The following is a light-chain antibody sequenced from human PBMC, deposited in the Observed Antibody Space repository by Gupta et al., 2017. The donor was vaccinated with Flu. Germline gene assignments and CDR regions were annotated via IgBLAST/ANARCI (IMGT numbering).Light chain of an antibody. CDR2: GAS. CDR3: QQKLSTPVT. Sequence: ALGERATINCSASHDRGDSVKNKNYLAWYQQKPRQPPSLLIYGASTREYGVPDSFSGSGSGTEFTLTISSRLAEDVAIYYCQQKLSTPVTFGQGTKVEIK. CDR1: HDRGDSVKNKNY. J-gene: IGKJ1*01. V-gene: IGKV4-1*01.